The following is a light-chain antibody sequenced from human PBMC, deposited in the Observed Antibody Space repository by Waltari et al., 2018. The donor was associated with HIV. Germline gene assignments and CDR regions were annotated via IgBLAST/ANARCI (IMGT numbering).Light chain of an antibody. Sequence: DIQLTQSPSFLSASVGDRVTITCLASPGISSYLAWYQRKPGKDPKPLIYAASALQSVVPSRFSGSGSGTVFTLTISSLQPEDFATYYCQQLNSYPITFGQGTRLEIK. V-gene: IGKV1-9*01. CDR3: QQLNSYPIT. CDR2: AAS. CDR1: PGISSY. J-gene: IGKJ5*01.